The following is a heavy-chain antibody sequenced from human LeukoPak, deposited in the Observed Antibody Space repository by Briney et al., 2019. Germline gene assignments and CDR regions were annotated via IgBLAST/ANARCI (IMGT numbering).Heavy chain of an antibody. Sequence: GGSLRLSCAASGFTFSSYSMNWVRQAPGKGLEWVSSISSSSSYIYYADSVKGRFTISRDNSKNSLYLQMNSLRTEDTALYYCAKDITGSNRYYDFWSGYSGYFDYWGQGTLVTVSS. CDR1: GFTFSSYS. J-gene: IGHJ4*02. CDR2: ISSSSSYI. V-gene: IGHV3-21*04. D-gene: IGHD3-3*01. CDR3: AKDITGSNRYYDFWSGYSGYFDY.